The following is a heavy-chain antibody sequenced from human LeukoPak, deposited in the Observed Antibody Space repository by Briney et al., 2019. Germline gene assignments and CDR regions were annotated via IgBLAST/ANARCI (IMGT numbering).Heavy chain of an antibody. D-gene: IGHD1-26*01. Sequence: ASVRISCKASGGTFSSYAISWVRQAPGQGLEWMGRINPNSGGTNYAQKFQGRVTVTRDTSISTAYMELSRLRSDDTAVYYCASGSYYVLGYFQHWGQGTLVTVSS. V-gene: IGHV1-2*06. J-gene: IGHJ1*01. CDR2: INPNSGGT. CDR3: ASGSYYVLGYFQH. CDR1: GGTFSSYA.